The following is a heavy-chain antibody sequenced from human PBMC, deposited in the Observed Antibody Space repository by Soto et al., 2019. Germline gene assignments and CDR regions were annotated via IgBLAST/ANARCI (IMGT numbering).Heavy chain of an antibody. CDR2: IYYSGST. CDR1: GGDISSGDYY. CDR3: ARVAPGIAEACRDY. V-gene: IGHV4-30-4*01. J-gene: IGHJ4*02. Sequence: QVQLQASGPGLVKPSQTLSLTCTVSGGDISSGDYYWSWIRQPPGKGLEWIGYIYYSGSTYYNPSLQSRVTISVDTSKDQFSLKLSSVTAADTAVYYCARVAPGIAEACRDYWGQGTLVTVAS. D-gene: IGHD6-13*01.